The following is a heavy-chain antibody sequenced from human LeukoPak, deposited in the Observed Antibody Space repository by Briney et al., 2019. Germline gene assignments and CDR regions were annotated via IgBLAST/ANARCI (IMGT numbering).Heavy chain of an antibody. J-gene: IGHJ4*02. CDR1: GFPFSSYG. CDR2: IWPDGNTK. CDR3: AKDRRDYYDSSGYYYYFDY. D-gene: IGHD3-22*01. Sequence: PGRSLRLSCTASGFPFSSYGMHWVRQAPGKGLVWVTVIWPDGNTKYYVDSVKGRFTVSRDNSKNTLYLQMNSLRAEDTAVYYCAKDRRDYYDSSGYYYYFDYWGQGTLVTVSS. V-gene: IGHV3-33*06.